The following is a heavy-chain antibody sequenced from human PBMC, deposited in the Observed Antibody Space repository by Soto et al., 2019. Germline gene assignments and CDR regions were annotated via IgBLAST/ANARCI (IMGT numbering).Heavy chain of an antibody. CDR1: IGSFSGYY. CDR3: ARSIHP. V-gene: IGHV4-31*11. J-gene: IGHJ5*02. Sequence: TSETLSLTCAVYIGSFSGYYWSWIRQHPGKGLEWIGYIYYIGSTYYNPSLKSRVTISVDTSKNQFSLKLSSVTAADTAVYYCARSIHPWGQGTLVTVSS. CDR2: IYYIGST.